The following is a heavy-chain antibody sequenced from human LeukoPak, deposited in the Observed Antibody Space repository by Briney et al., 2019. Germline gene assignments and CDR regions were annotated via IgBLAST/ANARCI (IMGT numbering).Heavy chain of an antibody. CDR2: VNESGGT. J-gene: IGHJ5*02. CDR1: IDSFSNYH. V-gene: IGHV4-34*01. Sequence: SGTLSLTCAVYIDSFSNYHWNWIRQTPAKGMEWIGEVNESGGTNISPSLRSRVILSVDTSKNQFSLKLISVTVADTAIYYCARGQGATVPQVGKNWFDPWGQGTRVTVSS. D-gene: IGHD1-26*01. CDR3: ARGQGATVPQVGKNWFDP.